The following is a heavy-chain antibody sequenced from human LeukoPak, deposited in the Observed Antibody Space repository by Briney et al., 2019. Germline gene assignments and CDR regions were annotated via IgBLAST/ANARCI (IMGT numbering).Heavy chain of an antibody. D-gene: IGHD2-15*01. CDR1: GFTFSSYA. V-gene: IGHV3-30-3*01. CDR3: ARGASGAYYYYGMDV. J-gene: IGHJ6*02. Sequence: GGSLRLSCAASGFTFSSYAMHWVGQAPGKGLEWVAVISYDGSNKYYADSVKGRFTISRDNSKNTLYLQMNSLRAEDTAAYYCARGASGAYYYYGMDVWGQGTTVTVSS. CDR2: ISYDGSNK.